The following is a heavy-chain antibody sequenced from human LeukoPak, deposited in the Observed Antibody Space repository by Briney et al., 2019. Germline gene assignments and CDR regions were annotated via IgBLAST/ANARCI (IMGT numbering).Heavy chain of an antibody. V-gene: IGHV3-74*01. D-gene: IGHD1-14*01. J-gene: IGHJ4*02. CDR3: ASRRATTGLGY. Sequence: GGSLRLSCAASGFTFSSYWMHWVRQAPGKGLVWVSRINSDGSTTTYADSVKGRFTISRDNAKNTLYLQMNSLRAEDTAVYFCASRRATTGLGYWGQGTLVTVSS. CDR2: INSDGSTT. CDR1: GFTFSSYW.